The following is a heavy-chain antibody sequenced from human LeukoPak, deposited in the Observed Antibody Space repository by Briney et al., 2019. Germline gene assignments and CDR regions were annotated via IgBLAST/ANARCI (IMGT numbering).Heavy chain of an antibody. V-gene: IGHV3-23*01. Sequence: GGSLRLSCAASGFTFSIYAMGWVRQAPGKGLEWVSTISDSGGRTYYADSVKGRFTISRDNSKKTLYLQMNNLRAEDTAVYYCARGLGSFYNVKAFDIWGQGTLVTVSS. CDR2: ISDSGGRT. J-gene: IGHJ3*02. D-gene: IGHD3-10*01. CDR3: ARGLGSFYNVKAFDI. CDR1: GFTFSIYA.